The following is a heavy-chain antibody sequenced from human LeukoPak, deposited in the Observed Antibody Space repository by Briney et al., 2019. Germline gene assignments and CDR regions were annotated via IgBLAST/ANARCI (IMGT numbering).Heavy chain of an antibody. V-gene: IGHV4-59*08. D-gene: IGHD3-10*01. CDR1: GGSISTYY. J-gene: IGHJ4*02. CDR3: ARLKTYYYGSGSYYADS. Sequence: SETLSLTCTVSGGSISTYYWSWIRQPPGKGLEWIGYIYYSGSTNYNPSLKSRVTISIDTSKNQFSLKLSSVTAADTAVYYCARLKTYYYGSGSYYADSWGQGTLVTVSS. CDR2: IYYSGST.